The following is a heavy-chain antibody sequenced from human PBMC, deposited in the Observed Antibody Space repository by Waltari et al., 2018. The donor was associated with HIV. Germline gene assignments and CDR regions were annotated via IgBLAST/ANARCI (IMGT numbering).Heavy chain of an antibody. Sequence: QVQLVESGGGVVQPGRSLTPSSAASGFPFSSYAMHWVRQAPGKGLEWVAVISYDGSKKYYADSVKGRFTISRDNSENTLYLRMNSLRAEDTALYYCARDIVVVVAANPLTSYYNMDVWGRGTTVTVSS. CDR3: ARDIVVVVAANPLTSYYNMDV. J-gene: IGHJ6*02. V-gene: IGHV3-30-3*01. D-gene: IGHD2-15*01. CDR1: GFPFSSYA. CDR2: ISYDGSKK.